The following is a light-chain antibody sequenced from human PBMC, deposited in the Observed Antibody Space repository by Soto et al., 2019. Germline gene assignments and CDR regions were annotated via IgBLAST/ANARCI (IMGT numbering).Light chain of an antibody. CDR3: QQYNDWWT. V-gene: IGKV3-15*01. CDR2: GAS. Sequence: EMVMTQSPATLSVSPGERATLSCRASQSVRSNLAWYQQKPGQAPRLLIYGASTRATGIPARFSGSGSGTEFTLTIRSLQSEDFAVYYCQQYNDWWTFGQGTKVEIK. CDR1: QSVRSN. J-gene: IGKJ1*01.